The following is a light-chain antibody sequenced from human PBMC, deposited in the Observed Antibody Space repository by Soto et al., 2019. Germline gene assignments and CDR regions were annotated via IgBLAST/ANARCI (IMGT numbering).Light chain of an antibody. CDR1: QSVSSN. CDR2: GAS. J-gene: IGKJ1*01. CDR3: KQYNNWPLK. V-gene: IGKV3-15*01. Sequence: EIVMTQSPATLSVSPGERATLSCRASQSVSSNLAWYQQKPGQAPRLLIYGASTRATGIPARFSGSGSGTEFTLTISSLQSEDFAVYYCKQYNNWPLKFGQGTKVEIK.